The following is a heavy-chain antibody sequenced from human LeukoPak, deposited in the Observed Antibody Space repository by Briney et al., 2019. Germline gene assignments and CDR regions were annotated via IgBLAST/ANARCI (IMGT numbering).Heavy chain of an antibody. D-gene: IGHD6-19*01. J-gene: IGHJ4*02. CDR2: IYYSGST. CDR1: GGSISSGGSH. Sequence: SQTLSLTCTVSGGSISSGGSHWSWIRQHPGKGLEWIGYIYYSGSTYYNPSLKSRVTISLDTSENQFSLKLSSVTAADTAIYYCARGNQEQLLVYWGQGTLVTVSS. CDR3: ARGNQEQLLVY. V-gene: IGHV4-31*03.